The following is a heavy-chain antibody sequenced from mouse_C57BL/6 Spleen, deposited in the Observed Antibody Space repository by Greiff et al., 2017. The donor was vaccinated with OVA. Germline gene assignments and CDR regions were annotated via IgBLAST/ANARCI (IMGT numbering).Heavy chain of an antibody. D-gene: IGHD4-1*01. Sequence: EVQVVESEGGLVQPGSSMKLSCTASGFTFSDYYMAWVRQVPEKGLEWVANINYDGSSTYYLDSLKSRFIISRDNAKNILYLQMSSLKSEDTATYYCARWEAWFAYWGQGTLVTVSA. CDR1: GFTFSDYY. CDR2: INYDGSST. J-gene: IGHJ3*01. V-gene: IGHV5-16*01. CDR3: ARWEAWFAY.